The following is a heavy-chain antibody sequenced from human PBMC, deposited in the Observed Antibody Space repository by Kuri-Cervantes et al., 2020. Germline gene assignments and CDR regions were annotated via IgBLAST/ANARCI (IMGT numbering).Heavy chain of an antibody. V-gene: IGHV1-8*01. CDR3: ARLTGSGPDGYFQH. CDR2: MIPNSGNT. CDR1: GYTFTSYD. J-gene: IGHJ1*01. D-gene: IGHD2-15*01. Sequence: ASVKVSCKASGYTFTSYDINWVRQATGQGLEWMRWMIPNSGNTGYAQKFQGRVTMTRNTSISTAYMELSSLRSEDTAVYYCARLTGSGPDGYFQHWGQGTLVTVSS.